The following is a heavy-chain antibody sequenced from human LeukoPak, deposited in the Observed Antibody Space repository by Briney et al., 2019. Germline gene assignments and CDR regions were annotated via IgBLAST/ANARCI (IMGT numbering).Heavy chain of an antibody. CDR2: ISGGGGST. CDR1: GFTFSSYA. V-gene: IGHV3-23*01. D-gene: IGHD3-9*01. J-gene: IGHJ4*02. CDR3: AKASGVDWYYFDY. Sequence: GGSLRLSCAASGFTFSSYAMSWVRQAPGKGLERVSAISGGGGSTYYADSVKGRFTISRDSSKNTLYLQMNSLRAEDTAVYYCAKASGVDWYYFDYWGQGTLVTVSS.